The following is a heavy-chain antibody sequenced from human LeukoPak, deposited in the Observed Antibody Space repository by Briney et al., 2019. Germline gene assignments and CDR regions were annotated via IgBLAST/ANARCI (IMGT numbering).Heavy chain of an antibody. CDR2: INPDSGGT. CDR3: ARGMYGSGSYSAH. CDR1: GYTFTGYY. V-gene: IGHV1-2*02. D-gene: IGHD3-10*01. J-gene: IGHJ4*02. Sequence: GASVKVSCKASGYTFTGYYMHWVRQAPGQGLEWVGWINPDSGGTNYAQKFQGRVTMTRDTSSSTAYMEVMSLRSDDTGVYYCARGMYGSGSYSAHWGQGSLVIVSS.